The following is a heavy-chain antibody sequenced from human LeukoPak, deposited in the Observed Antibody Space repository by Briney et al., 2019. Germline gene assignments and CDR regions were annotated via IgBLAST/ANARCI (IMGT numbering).Heavy chain of an antibody. D-gene: IGHD5-12*01. CDR3: ATVGGYGSHFDY. CDR1: GFTFSSFG. J-gene: IGHJ4*02. V-gene: IGHV3-23*01. Sequence: PGGSLRLSCAGSGFTFSSFGMNWVRQGPGKGLEWVSSITGSGGTTHYADSVKGRFTISRDNSKNTLYLQMNSLRAEDTAVYYCATVGGYGSHFDYWGQGTLVTVSS. CDR2: ITGSGGTT.